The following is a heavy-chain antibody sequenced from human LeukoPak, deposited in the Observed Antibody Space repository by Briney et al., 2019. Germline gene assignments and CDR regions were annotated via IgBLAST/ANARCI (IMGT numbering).Heavy chain of an antibody. Sequence: PGGSLRLSCAASGFTFSSHTMNWVRQAPGKGLEWVGRILSKSEGGTADYSSPVKGRFTISRDDSKNTLYLQMDSLKTEDTAIYYCTTESYDRWGQGTLVTVSS. J-gene: IGHJ4*02. V-gene: IGHV3-15*01. D-gene: IGHD3-22*01. CDR1: GFTFSSHT. CDR2: ILSKSEGGTA. CDR3: TTESYDR.